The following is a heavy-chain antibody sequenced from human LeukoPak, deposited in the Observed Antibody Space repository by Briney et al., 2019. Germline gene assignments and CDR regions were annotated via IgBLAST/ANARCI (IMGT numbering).Heavy chain of an antibody. CDR3: ARDLGYDGFDWAP. D-gene: IGHD5-12*01. CDR2: IYYSGST. Sequence: SETLSLTCVVSGDSISSSSYYWGWIRQSPVKGLEWIGNIYYSGSTNYNPSLKSRGTISIDTSKNQFSLKLNSVTAADTAVYYCARDLGYDGFDWAPWGQGTLVTVSS. J-gene: IGHJ5*02. CDR1: GDSISSSSYY. V-gene: IGHV4-39*07.